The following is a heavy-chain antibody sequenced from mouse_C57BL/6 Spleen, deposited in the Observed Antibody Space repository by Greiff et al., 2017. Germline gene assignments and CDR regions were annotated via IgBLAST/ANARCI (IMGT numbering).Heavy chain of an antibody. CDR1: GYTFTSYW. CDR3: ASNWESVYAMDY. J-gene: IGHJ4*01. CDR2: INPSNGGT. D-gene: IGHD4-1*02. V-gene: IGHV1-53*01. Sequence: VQLKQPGTELVKPGASVKLSCKASGYTFTSYWMHWVKQRPGQGLEWIGNINPSNGGTNYNEKFKSKATLTVDKSSSTAYMQLSSLTSEDSAVYYCASNWESVYAMDYWGQGTSVTVSS.